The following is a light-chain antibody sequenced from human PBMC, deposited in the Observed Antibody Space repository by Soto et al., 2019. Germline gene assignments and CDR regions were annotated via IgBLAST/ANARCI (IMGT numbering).Light chain of an antibody. CDR1: SSNIGSHT. V-gene: IGLV1-44*01. Sequence: QSVLTQPPSASGTPGQRVTISCSGSSSNIGSHTVNWYQQLPGTAPRLLIYNTYHRPSGVPDRFTGFKSATSASLASSGPQSEDEADYYCAAWDDSLNGVVFGGGTKLTVL. CDR3: AAWDDSLNGVV. J-gene: IGLJ2*01. CDR2: NTY.